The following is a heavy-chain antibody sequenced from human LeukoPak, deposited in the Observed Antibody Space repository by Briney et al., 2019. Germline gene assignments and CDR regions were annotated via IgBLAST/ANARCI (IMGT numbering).Heavy chain of an antibody. CDR3: ARQGTPKNYYYYHYMDV. CDR1: GGSISSYY. J-gene: IGHJ6*03. CDR2: IYTSGST. Sequence: SETLSLTCTVSGGSISSYYWSWIRQPPGKGPEWIGYIYTSGSTNYNPSLKSRVTISVDTSKNQFSLKLSSVTAADTAVYYCARQGTPKNYYYYHYMDVWGKGTTVTVSS. V-gene: IGHV4-4*09. D-gene: IGHD1-14*01.